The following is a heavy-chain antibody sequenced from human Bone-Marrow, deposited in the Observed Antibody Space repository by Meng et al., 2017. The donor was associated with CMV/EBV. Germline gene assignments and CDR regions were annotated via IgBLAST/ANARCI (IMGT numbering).Heavy chain of an antibody. CDR2: IKLDGSET. V-gene: IGHV3-7*01. Sequence: GGSLRLSCAVSGFTFSDHWMTWVRQAPGKGLEWVANIKLDGSETYYVDSVKGRFTISRDNSKNTLYLKMNSLRAEDTAVYYCARVITMIVVGFYYYGMDVWGQGTTVTVSS. J-gene: IGHJ6*02. CDR3: ARVITMIVVGFYYYGMDV. D-gene: IGHD3-22*01. CDR1: GFTFSDHW.